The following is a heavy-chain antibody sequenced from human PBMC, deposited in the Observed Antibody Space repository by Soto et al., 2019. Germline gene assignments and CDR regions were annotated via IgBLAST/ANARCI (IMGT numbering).Heavy chain of an antibody. D-gene: IGHD4-17*01. Sequence: QVQVVESGGGVVQPGRSLTLSCAASGFTFSTYGMHWVRQAPGKGLEWVAIVSYDGSRKHYVDSVKGRFAISRDNSMNTLYLQLNSLRREDTAMYYCPKDLHGDRDGYHYGADLWGQGTLVTVSS. CDR3: PKDLHGDRDGYHYGADL. V-gene: IGHV3-30*18. CDR2: VSYDGSRK. J-gene: IGHJ5*02. CDR1: GFTFSTYG.